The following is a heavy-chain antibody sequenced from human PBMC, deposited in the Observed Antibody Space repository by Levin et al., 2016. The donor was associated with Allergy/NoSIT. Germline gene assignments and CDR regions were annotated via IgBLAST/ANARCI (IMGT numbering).Heavy chain of an antibody. V-gene: IGHV4-31*03. Sequence: SETLSLTCSVSGGSISSGGYYWSWIRQHPGKGLEWIGYIYYSGSTYYNPSLKSRLTISRDTSKNQFSLKLRSVTAADTAVYYCARVVPIKQAQWFDYWGQGTLVTVSS. CDR2: IYYSGST. J-gene: IGHJ4*02. CDR3: ARVVPIKQAQWFDY. D-gene: IGHD3-10*01. CDR1: GGSISSGGYY.